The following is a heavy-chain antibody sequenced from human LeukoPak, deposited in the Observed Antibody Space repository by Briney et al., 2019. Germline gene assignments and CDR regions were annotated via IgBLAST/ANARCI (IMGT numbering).Heavy chain of an antibody. CDR2: IYHSGST. J-gene: IGHJ3*02. CDR1: GGSISSGGYY. CDR3: ARVPYDYVWGSYRPGAFDI. D-gene: IGHD3-16*02. V-gene: IGHV4-30-2*01. Sequence: LSLTCTVSGGSISSGGYYWSWIRQPPGKGLEWIGYIYHSGSTYYNPSLKSRVTISVDRSKNQFSLKLSSVTAADTAVYYCARVPYDYVWGSYRPGAFDIWGQGTMVTVSS.